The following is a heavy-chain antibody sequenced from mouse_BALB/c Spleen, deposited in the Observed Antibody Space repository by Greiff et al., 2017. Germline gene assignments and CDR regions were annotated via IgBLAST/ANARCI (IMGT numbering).Heavy chain of an antibody. J-gene: IGHJ4*01. D-gene: IGHD2-3*01. V-gene: IGHV5-9-3*01. Sequence: EVQGVESGGGLVKPGGSLKLSCAASGFTFSSYAMSWVRQTPEKRLEWVATISSGGSYTYYPDSVKGRFTISRDNAKNTLYLQMSSLRSEDTAMYYCARDGYYVDYYAMDYWGQGTSVTVSS. CDR2: ISSGGSYT. CDR3: ARDGYYVDYYAMDY. CDR1: GFTFSSYA.